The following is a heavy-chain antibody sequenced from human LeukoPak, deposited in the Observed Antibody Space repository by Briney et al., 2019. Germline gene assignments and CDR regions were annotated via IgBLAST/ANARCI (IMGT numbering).Heavy chain of an antibody. CDR2: ISYDGSNK. Sequence: GGSLRLSCAASGFTFSSYAMHWVRQAPGKGLEWVAVISYDGSNKYYADSVKGRFTISRDNSKNTLYLQMNSLRAEDTAVYYCAREFLAAAYYFDYWGQGTLVTVSS. CDR3: AREFLAAAYYFDY. CDR1: GFTFSSYA. D-gene: IGHD6-13*01. J-gene: IGHJ4*02. V-gene: IGHV3-30*04.